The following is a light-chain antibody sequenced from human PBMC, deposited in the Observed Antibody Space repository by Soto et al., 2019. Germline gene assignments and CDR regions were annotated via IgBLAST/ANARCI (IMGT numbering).Light chain of an antibody. V-gene: IGKV3-15*01. J-gene: IGKJ1*01. CDR2: GAS. CDR1: QSVSSN. Sequence: EIVMTQSPATLSVSPRERATLSCRASQSVSSNLAWYQQKHGQAPRLLIYGASTRATGIPAMFSGSGSGTEFTLTISSLQSEDFAVYYCQQYNNWWTFGQGTKVEIK. CDR3: QQYNNWWT.